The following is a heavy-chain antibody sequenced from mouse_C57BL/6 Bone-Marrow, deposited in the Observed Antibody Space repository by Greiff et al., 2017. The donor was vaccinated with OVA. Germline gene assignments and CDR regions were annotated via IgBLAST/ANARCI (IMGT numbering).Heavy chain of an antibody. Sequence: VQLQQPGAELVKPGASVKMSCKASGYTFTSYWITWVKQRPGQGLEWIGDIYPGSGSTNYNEKFKSKATLTVDTSSSTAYMQLSSLTSEDSAVYYCARYDDGWGYAMDYWGQGISVTVSS. CDR3: ARYDDGWGYAMDY. CDR1: GYTFTSYW. D-gene: IGHD2-3*01. CDR2: IYPGSGST. V-gene: IGHV1-55*01. J-gene: IGHJ4*01.